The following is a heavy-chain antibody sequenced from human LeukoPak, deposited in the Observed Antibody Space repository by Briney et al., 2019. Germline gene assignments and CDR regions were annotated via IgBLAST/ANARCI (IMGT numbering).Heavy chain of an antibody. V-gene: IGHV3-21*01. CDR1: GFTFSSHN. Sequence: GGSLRLSCAASGFTFSSHNMNWVRQAPGQGLEWVSSISSSSTYINYADSVKGRFTISRDNAKTSLYLQMNSLRAEDTAVYYCASAGSGYLDFWGQGTLVTVSS. D-gene: IGHD3-10*01. CDR2: ISSSSTYI. J-gene: IGHJ4*02. CDR3: ASAGSGYLDF.